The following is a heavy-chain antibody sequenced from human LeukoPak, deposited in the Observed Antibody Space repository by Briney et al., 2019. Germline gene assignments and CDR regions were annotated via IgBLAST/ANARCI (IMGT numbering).Heavy chain of an antibody. D-gene: IGHD2-15*01. CDR1: GGSFSGYY. CDR2: INHSGST. CDR3: ARGRGYCSGGSCYYYFDY. Sequence: SETLSLTCAVYGGSFSGYYWSWIRQPPGKGLEWIGEINHSGSTNYNPSLKSRVTISVDTSKNQFSLKLSSVTAADTAVYYCARGRGYCSGGSCYYYFDYWGQGTLVVVSS. V-gene: IGHV4-34*01. J-gene: IGHJ4*02.